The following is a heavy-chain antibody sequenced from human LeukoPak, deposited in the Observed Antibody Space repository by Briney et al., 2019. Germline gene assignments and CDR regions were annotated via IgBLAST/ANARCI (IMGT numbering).Heavy chain of an antibody. V-gene: IGHV4-34*01. CDR3: ARDRMTYYYDSSGYPDAFDI. J-gene: IGHJ3*02. CDR2: INHSGST. Sequence: SETLSLTCAVYGGSFSGYYWSWIRQPPGKGLEWIGEINHSGSTNYNPSLKSRVTISVDTSKNQFSLKLSSVTAADTAVYYCARDRMTYYYDSSGYPDAFDIWGQGTMVTVSS. CDR1: GGSFSGYY. D-gene: IGHD3-22*01.